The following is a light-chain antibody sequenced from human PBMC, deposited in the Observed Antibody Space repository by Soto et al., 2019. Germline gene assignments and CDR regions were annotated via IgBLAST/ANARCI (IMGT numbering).Light chain of an antibody. Sequence: EIVLTQSPATLSLSPGERATLSCRASQSVSSSYLAWYRQKPGQAPRLLIYDASNRATGIPARFSGSGSGTDFTLTISSLEPEDFAVYYCQQRSNWPITFGQGTRLEI. J-gene: IGKJ5*01. CDR3: QQRSNWPIT. CDR1: QSVSSSY. CDR2: DAS. V-gene: IGKV3-11*01.